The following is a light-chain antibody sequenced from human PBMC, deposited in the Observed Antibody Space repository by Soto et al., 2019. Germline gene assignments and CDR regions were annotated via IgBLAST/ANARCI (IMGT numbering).Light chain of an antibody. CDR3: QQYNGWPFT. CDR2: GAS. J-gene: IGKJ3*01. Sequence: EILMPQSPATLSMSPGERPTLSCRASQDVRGNVAWYQQKPGQAPGLLIYGASTRATGIPARFSGRGSGTEFTLTISGLQSEDVAIYFCQQYNGWPFTFGPGTKVDI. CDR1: QDVRGN. V-gene: IGKV3-15*01.